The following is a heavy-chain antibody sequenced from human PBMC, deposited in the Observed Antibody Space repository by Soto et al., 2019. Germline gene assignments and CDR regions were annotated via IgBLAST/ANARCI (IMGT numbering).Heavy chain of an antibody. V-gene: IGHV4-59*08. J-gene: IGHJ6*02. D-gene: IGHD3-10*01. CDR3: VRQGFGALHGLVDV. CDR2: IRDSGDT. CDR1: GGSISSHN. Sequence: QVQLQESGPGLVKPSETLSLICSDSGGSISSHNWGWIRLPPGKGLEWIGYIRDSGDTSYNPSLNSLVTMSLDRSKKEFSLKLTSVTAADTAVYYCVRQGFGALHGLVDVWGQGNTVTVSS.